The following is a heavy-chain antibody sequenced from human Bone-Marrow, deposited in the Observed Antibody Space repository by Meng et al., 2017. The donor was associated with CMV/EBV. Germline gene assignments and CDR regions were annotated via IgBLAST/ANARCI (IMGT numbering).Heavy chain of an antibody. J-gene: IGHJ6*01. CDR2: INPNSGGT. Sequence: ASVKVSCKASGYTFTGYYMHWVRQAPGQGLEWMGWINPNSGGTNYAQKFQGRVTMTRDTSISTAYMELSRLRSDDTAVYYCARVTGSTMVRGVITKGYGMDVWGQGNMVTGSS. D-gene: IGHD3-10*01. V-gene: IGHV1-2*02. CDR1: GYTFTGYY. CDR3: ARVTGSTMVRGVITKGYGMDV.